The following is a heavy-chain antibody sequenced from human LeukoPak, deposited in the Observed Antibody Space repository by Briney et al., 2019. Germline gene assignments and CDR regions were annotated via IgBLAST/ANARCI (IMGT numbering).Heavy chain of an antibody. Sequence: PGGSLRLSCGASGFIFSSSWMSWVRQAPGKGLEWISGISGSGGSTYYADSVKGRFSISSDNSKNMVFLQMNSLRAEDTAVYYCAKDYYDFWSAIDYWGQGTLVTVSS. D-gene: IGHD3-3*01. V-gene: IGHV3-23*01. CDR1: GFIFSSSW. J-gene: IGHJ4*02. CDR3: AKDYYDFWSAIDY. CDR2: ISGSGGST.